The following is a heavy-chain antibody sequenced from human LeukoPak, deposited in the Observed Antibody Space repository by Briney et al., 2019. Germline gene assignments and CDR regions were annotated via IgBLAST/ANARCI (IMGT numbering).Heavy chain of an antibody. D-gene: IGHD3-16*01. Sequence: GGSLRLSCAASGFTFSSYAMHWVRQAPGKGLEWVSYISSSGSTIYYADSVKGRFTISRDNAKNSLYLQMNSLRAEDTAVYYCARSRYDYVWGSPLDYWGQGTLVTVSS. V-gene: IGHV3-48*04. J-gene: IGHJ4*02. CDR3: ARSRYDYVWGSPLDY. CDR2: ISSSGSTI. CDR1: GFTFSSYA.